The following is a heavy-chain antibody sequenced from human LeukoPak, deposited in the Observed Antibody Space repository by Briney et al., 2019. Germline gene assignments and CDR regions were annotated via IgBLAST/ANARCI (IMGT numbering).Heavy chain of an antibody. CDR2: ISRSGDSL. J-gene: IGHJ6*02. V-gene: IGHV3-11*01. CDR3: AREVVIFPDYYYYGMDV. D-gene: IGHD3-9*01. CDR1: GFPFRDYY. Sequence: GGSLRLSCAASGFPFRDYYMTWIRQAPGEGLEWISYISRSGDSLNYADSVEGRFTISRDNAKNSLFLQMNSLRADDTAVYYCAREVVIFPDYYYYGMDVWGQGTTVTVSS.